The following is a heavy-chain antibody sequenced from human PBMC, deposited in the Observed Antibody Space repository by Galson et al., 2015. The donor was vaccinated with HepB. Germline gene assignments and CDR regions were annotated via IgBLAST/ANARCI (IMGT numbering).Heavy chain of an antibody. CDR2: ISSNGGST. CDR3: VKDGSSWPMTPSFDY. J-gene: IGHJ4*02. Sequence: SLRLSCAASGFTFSSYAMHWVRQAPGKGLEYVSAISSNGGSTYYADSVKGRFTISRDNSKNTLYLQMSSLRAEDTAVYYCVKDGSSWPMTPSFDYWGQGTLVTVSS. D-gene: IGHD6-13*01. V-gene: IGHV3-64D*06. CDR1: GFTFSSYA.